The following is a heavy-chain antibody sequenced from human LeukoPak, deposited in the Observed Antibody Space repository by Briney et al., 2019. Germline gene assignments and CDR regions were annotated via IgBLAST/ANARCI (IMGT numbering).Heavy chain of an antibody. J-gene: IGHJ4*02. CDR2: IYYSGST. D-gene: IGHD6-13*01. V-gene: IGHV4-30-4*07. Sequence: SETLSLTCAVSGGSISSGGYSWSWIRQPPGKGLEWIGYIYYSGSTYYNPSLKSRVTISVDTSKNQFSLKLSSVTAADTAVYYCARVNLSSIAAAGLPVDYWGQGTLVTVSS. CDR1: GGSISSGGYS. CDR3: ARVNLSSIAAAGLPVDY.